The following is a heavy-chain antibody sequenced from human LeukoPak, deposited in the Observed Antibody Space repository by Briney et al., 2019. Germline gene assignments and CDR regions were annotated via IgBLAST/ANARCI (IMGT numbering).Heavy chain of an antibody. CDR1: GFTFSSYA. CDR2: IKSKTDGGTT. CDR3: TTDRIMITFGGVIVDY. V-gene: IGHV3-15*01. Sequence: GGSLRLSCAASGFTFSSYAMSWVRQAPGKGLEWVGRIKSKTDGGTTDYAAPVKGRFTISRDDSKNTLYLQMNSLKTEDTAVYYCTTDRIMITFGGVIVDYWGQGTLVTVSS. D-gene: IGHD3-16*02. J-gene: IGHJ4*02.